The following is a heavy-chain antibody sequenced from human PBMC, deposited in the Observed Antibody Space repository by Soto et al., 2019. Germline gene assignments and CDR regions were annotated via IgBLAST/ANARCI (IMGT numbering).Heavy chain of an antibody. J-gene: IGHJ6*02. CDR1: GFTFSSYW. CDR2: INSDGSST. V-gene: IGHV3-74*01. D-gene: IGHD5-18*01. Sequence: PGGSLRLSCAASGFTFSSYWMHWVRQAPGKGLVWVSRINSDGSSTSYADSVKGRFTISRDNAKNTLYLQMNSLRAEDTAVYYCARDLGYSYGGYYYYYGMDVWGQGTTVTVSS. CDR3: ARDLGYSYGGYYYYYGMDV.